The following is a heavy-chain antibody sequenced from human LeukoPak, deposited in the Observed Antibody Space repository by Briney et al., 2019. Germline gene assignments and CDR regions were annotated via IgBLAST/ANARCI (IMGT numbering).Heavy chain of an antibody. CDR3: ARDFSSSWCRAPDI. CDR2: INPNSGGT. Sequence: ASVKVSCKASGYTFTGYYMHWVRQAPGQGLEWMGWINPNSGGTNYAQKFQGRVTMTRDTSISTAYMELSRLRSDDTAVYYCARDFSSSWCRAPDIWGQGTMVTVSS. CDR1: GYTFTGYY. V-gene: IGHV1-2*02. J-gene: IGHJ3*02. D-gene: IGHD6-13*01.